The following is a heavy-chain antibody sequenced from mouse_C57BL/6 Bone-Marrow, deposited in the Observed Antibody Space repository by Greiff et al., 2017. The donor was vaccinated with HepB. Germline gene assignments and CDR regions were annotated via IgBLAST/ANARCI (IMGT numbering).Heavy chain of an antibody. Sequence: QVHVKQSGPELVKPGASVKISCKASGYAFSSSWMNWVKQRPGKGLEWIGRIYPGDGDTNYNGKFKGKATLTADKSSNTAYMQLSSLTSEDSAVYFCASPTSSWFAYWGQGTLVTVSA. J-gene: IGHJ3*01. CDR1: GYAFSSSW. V-gene: IGHV1-82*01. CDR3: ASPTSSWFAY. CDR2: IYPGDGDT. D-gene: IGHD4-1*02.